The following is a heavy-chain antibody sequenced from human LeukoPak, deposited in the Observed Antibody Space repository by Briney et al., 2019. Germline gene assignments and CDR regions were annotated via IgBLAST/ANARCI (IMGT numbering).Heavy chain of an antibody. V-gene: IGHV1-58*02. Sequence: GASVKVSCKASGFTFTSSAMQWVRQARGQRLEWIGWIVVGSGNTNYAQKFQERVTITRDMSTSTAYMELSSLRSENTAVYYCAAALGSTSQPAYWGQGTLVTVSS. J-gene: IGHJ4*02. CDR1: GFTFTSSA. D-gene: IGHD2-2*01. CDR3: AAALGSTSQPAY. CDR2: IVVGSGNT.